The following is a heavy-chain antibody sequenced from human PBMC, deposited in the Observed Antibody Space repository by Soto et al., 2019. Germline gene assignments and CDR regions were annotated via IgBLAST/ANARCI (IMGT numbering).Heavy chain of an antibody. CDR1: GFTFSSYG. CDR3: AKDRDIVVVVAAFDY. J-gene: IGHJ4*02. D-gene: IGHD2-15*01. V-gene: IGHV3-30*18. CDR2: ISYDGSNK. Sequence: QVQLVESGGGVVQPGRSLRLSCAASGFTFSSYGMHWVRQAPGKGLEWVAVISYDGSNKYADSVKGRFTISRDNSKNTLYLQMNSLRAEDTAVYYWAKDRDIVVVVAAFDYWGQGTLVTVSS.